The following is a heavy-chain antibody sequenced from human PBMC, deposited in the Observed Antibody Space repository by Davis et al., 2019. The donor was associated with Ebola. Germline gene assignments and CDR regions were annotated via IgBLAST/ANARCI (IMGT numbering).Heavy chain of an antibody. Sequence: MPSETLSLTCTVSGASISSRSYYWGWIRQPPGKGLEWVGSFSYGDNTHYYNPSLRSRVTISVDTSRNQFSLKLSSVTAADTAVYYCARGHYDFWSCYYRYYYYGMDVWGQGTTVTVSS. CDR3: ARGHYDFWSCYYRYYYYGMDV. CDR2: FSYGDNTH. CDR1: GASISSRSYY. V-gene: IGHV4-39*01. D-gene: IGHD3-3*01. J-gene: IGHJ6*02.